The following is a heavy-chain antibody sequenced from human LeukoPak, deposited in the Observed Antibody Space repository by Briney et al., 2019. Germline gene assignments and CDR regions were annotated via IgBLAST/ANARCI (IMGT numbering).Heavy chain of an antibody. CDR1: GGSISHYY. Sequence: PSETLSLTCTVSGGSISHYYWSWIRQPPGKGLEWIGYIYYNGTTNYNPSLQSRVTISVDTSKSQFSLKMSAVTGADTAVYYCARTNSMTCDVWGQGTLVTVSS. CDR2: IYYNGTT. CDR3: ARTNSMTCDV. J-gene: IGHJ4*02. D-gene: IGHD2/OR15-2a*01. V-gene: IGHV4-59*08.